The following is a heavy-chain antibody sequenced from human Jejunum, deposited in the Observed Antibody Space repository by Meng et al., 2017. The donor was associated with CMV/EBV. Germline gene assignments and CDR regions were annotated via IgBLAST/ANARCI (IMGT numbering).Heavy chain of an antibody. V-gene: IGHV4-39*07. CDR2: VHYTETT. Sequence: QVQLQESGPGLVKPSETLSLNCTVSGDSIISGRHFWGWRCEAPGKGLECIATVHYTETTHYNPSLRSRITISVDTAQNHISLKVSSLTAADTAISYCAADISTAWFYYWGQGSLVTVSS. J-gene: IGHJ4*02. CDR1: GDSIISGRHF. D-gene: IGHD2-2*01. CDR3: AADISTAWFYY.